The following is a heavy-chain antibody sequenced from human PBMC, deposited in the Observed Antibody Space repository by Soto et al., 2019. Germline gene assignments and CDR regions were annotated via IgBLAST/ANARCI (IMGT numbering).Heavy chain of an antibody. CDR3: AREPPRDFWSGFQRDYYFPYDMGYYMDV. CDR1: GFTFSSYW. Sequence: GGSLRLSCAASGFTFSSYWMSWVRQAPGKGLEWVANIKQDGSEKYYVDSVKGRFTISRDNAKNSLYLQMNSLRAEDTAVYYWAREPPRDFWSGFQRDYYFPYDMGYYMDVWGKGTTVTVSS. D-gene: IGHD3-3*01. V-gene: IGHV3-7*01. CDR2: IKQDGSEK. J-gene: IGHJ6*03.